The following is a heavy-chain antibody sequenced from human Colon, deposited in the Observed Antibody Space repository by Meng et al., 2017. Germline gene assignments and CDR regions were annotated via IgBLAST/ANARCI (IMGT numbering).Heavy chain of an antibody. CDR1: GGSISSYNR. D-gene: IGHD6-19*01. J-gene: IGHJ4*02. Sequence: QLQLQESGPGLVEPSGTLSLTCAVSGGSISSYNRWSWVRQPPGKGLEWIGQIDLGGTPYYNPSLESRVIMSLDKSKNQLSLRLTSVAAADTAVYYCARHGGWHFDYWGQGALVTVSS. CDR3: ARHGGWHFDY. V-gene: IGHV4-4*02. CDR2: IDLGGTP.